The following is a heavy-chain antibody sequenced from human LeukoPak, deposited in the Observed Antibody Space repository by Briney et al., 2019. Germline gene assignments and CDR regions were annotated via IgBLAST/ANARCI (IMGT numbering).Heavy chain of an antibody. CDR1: RGTFNNYA. D-gene: IGHD3-10*01. CDR3: ARVGGSGSYSSFDY. V-gene: IGHV1-69*13. J-gene: IGHJ4*02. CDR2: IIAIFGTA. Sequence: SSVTVSYKASRGTFNNYAISWVRQAPGQRLERMGGIIAIFGTANYAQKFQGRVTITADESTSKAYMELSSLRSEDTAVYYCARVGGSGSYSSFDYWGQGTLVTVSS.